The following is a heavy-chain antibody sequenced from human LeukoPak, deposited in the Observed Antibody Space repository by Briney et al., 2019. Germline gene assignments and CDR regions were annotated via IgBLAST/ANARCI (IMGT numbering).Heavy chain of an antibody. J-gene: IGHJ4*02. D-gene: IGHD5-18*01. CDR3: AREYSYGTQDYFDY. Sequence: GGSLRLSCAASGFTFSSYNMNWARQAPGKGLEWVSSISTISSYIDYADSVKGRFTISRDNAKNSLYLQMNGLRAEDTAVYYCAREYSYGTQDYFDYWGQGTQVTVSS. V-gene: IGHV3-21*01. CDR1: GFTFSSYN. CDR2: ISTISSYI.